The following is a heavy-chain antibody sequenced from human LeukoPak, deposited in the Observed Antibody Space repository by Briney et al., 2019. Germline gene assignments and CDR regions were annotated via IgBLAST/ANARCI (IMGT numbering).Heavy chain of an antibody. V-gene: IGHV1-69*13. J-gene: IGHJ6*02. CDR3: ATAVETRYGMDV. D-gene: IGHD3-3*01. CDR1: GGTFSSYA. CDR2: IIPIFGTA. Sequence: SVKASCKASGGTFSSYAISWVRQAPGQGLEWMGGIIPIFGTANYAQKFQGRVTITADESTSTAYMELSSLRSEDTAVYYCATAVETRYGMDVWGQGTTVTVSS.